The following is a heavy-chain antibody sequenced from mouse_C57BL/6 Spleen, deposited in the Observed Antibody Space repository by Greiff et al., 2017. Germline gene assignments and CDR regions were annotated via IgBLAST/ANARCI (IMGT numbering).Heavy chain of an antibody. V-gene: IGHV5-4*01. D-gene: IGHD1-1*01. Sequence: EVKLQESGGGLVKPGGSLKLSCAASGFTFSSYAMPWVRQTPEKRLEWVATISDGGSYTYYPDNVKGRFTISRDNAKNNLYLQMSHLKSEDTAMYYCARESSDYYAMDYWGQGTSVTVSS. CDR2: ISDGGSYT. J-gene: IGHJ4*01. CDR1: GFTFSSYA. CDR3: ARESSDYYAMDY.